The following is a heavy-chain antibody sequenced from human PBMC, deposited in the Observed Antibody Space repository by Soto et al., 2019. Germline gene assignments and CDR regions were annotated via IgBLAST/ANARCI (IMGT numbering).Heavy chain of an antibody. CDR1: GFTFSSYA. V-gene: IGHV3-23*01. D-gene: IGHD3-22*01. CDR2: ISGSGGST. Sequence: GGSLRLSCAASGFTFSSYAMSWVRQAPGKGLEWVSAISGSGGSTYYADSVKGRFTISRDNSKNTLYLQMNSLRAEDTAVYYCAKLGSENYDSSGYYYKYYFDYWGQGTLVTVSS. J-gene: IGHJ4*02. CDR3: AKLGSENYDSSGYYYKYYFDY.